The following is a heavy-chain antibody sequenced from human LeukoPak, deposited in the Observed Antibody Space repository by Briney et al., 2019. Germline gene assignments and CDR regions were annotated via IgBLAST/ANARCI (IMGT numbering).Heavy chain of an antibody. J-gene: IGHJ4*02. CDR3: AKGSGAVAADFDY. Sequence: GGSLRLSCAASGFTFSSYEMNWVRQAPGKGLGWVAVISYDGSNKYYADSVKGRFTISRDNSKNTLYLQMNSLRAEDTAVYYCAKGSGAVAADFDYWGQGTLVTVSS. CDR2: ISYDGSNK. CDR1: GFTFSSYE. V-gene: IGHV3-30*18. D-gene: IGHD6-19*01.